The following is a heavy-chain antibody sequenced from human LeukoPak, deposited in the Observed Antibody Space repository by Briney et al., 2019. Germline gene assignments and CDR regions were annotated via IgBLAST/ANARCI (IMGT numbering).Heavy chain of an antibody. V-gene: IGHV4-39*01. CDR2: IYYSGST. D-gene: IGHD2-8*01. CDR3: ARHRVVLMVYAIDY. CDR1: GGSISSSSYY. Sequence: PSETLSLTCTVSGGSISSSSYYWGWLRQPPGKGREWIGSIYYSGSTYYNPSLKSRVTISVDTSKNQFSLKLSSVTAADTAVYYCARHRVVLMVYAIDYWGQGTLVTVSS. J-gene: IGHJ4*02.